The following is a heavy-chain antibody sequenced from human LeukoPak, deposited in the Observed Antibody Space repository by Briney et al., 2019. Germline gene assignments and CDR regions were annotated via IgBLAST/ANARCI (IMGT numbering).Heavy chain of an antibody. CDR3: ARKYCSSTSCYGPLFDY. D-gene: IGHD2-2*01. V-gene: IGHV3-23*01. J-gene: IGHJ4*02. Sequence: GGSLRLSCAASGFTFSNYAMSWVRQAPGKGLEWVSGISGSGGSPHYADSVKGRFSISRDNSKNTLYMQMNSLRVEDTAVYYCARKYCSSTSCYGPLFDYWGQGTLVTVSS. CDR1: GFTFSNYA. CDR2: ISGSGGSP.